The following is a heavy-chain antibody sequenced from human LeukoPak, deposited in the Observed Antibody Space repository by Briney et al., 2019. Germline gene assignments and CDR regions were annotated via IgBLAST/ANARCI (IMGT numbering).Heavy chain of an antibody. D-gene: IGHD3-22*01. J-gene: IGHJ5*02. V-gene: IGHV3-21*01. CDR2: ISSSSSYI. CDR3: ARGSLSSGCSNNWFDP. CDR1: GFTFSSYS. Sequence: GGSLRLSCAASGFTFSSYSMNWVRQAPGKGLEWVSSISSSSSYIYYADSVKGRFTISRDNAKNSLYLQMNSLRAEDTAVYYCARGSLSSGCSNNWFDPWGQGTLVTVSS.